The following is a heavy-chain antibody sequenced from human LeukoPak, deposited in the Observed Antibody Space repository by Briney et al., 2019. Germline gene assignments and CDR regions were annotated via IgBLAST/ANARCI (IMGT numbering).Heavy chain of an antibody. Sequence: GASLQISCKGSGSIFTSYWIGWVRQLPGKGLEWMGIIYPGDSDTRYSPSFQGQVTISADKSISTAYLQWSSLKASDTAMYYCARLREMATTYFDYWGQGTLVTVSS. CDR2: IYPGDSDT. CDR3: ARLREMATTYFDY. CDR1: GSIFTSYW. V-gene: IGHV5-51*01. D-gene: IGHD5-24*01. J-gene: IGHJ4*02.